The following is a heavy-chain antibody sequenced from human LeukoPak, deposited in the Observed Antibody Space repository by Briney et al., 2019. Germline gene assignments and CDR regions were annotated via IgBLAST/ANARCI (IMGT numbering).Heavy chain of an antibody. Sequence: SGPALVNPTQTLTLTCTFSGFSLSTSGVCVSWIRQPPGKALERLARVDWDDDKYYSTSLKTRLTISKDTSKSQVVLTMTNMDPVDTATYYCVRSYYYDSSGYFFDYWGQGTLVTVSS. D-gene: IGHD3-22*01. CDR2: VDWDDDK. J-gene: IGHJ4*02. CDR3: VRSYYYDSSGYFFDY. V-gene: IGHV2-70*11. CDR1: GFSLSTSGVC.